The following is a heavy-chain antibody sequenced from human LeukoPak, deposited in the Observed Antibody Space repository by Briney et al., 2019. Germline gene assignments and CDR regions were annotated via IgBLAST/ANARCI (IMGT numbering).Heavy chain of an antibody. CDR2: ISTYNGHT. CDR1: GYTYTSHA. D-gene: IGHD1-1*01. CDR3: ARAGNYNWNYLSY. V-gene: IGHV1-18*01. Sequence: ASVKVSCKASGYTYTSHAISWVRQAPGQGLGWMGWISTYNGHTDFAQKFRGRVSMTTDASTNTAYMEIQSLRSDDAAVYYCARAGNYNWNYLSYWGQGTLVAVSS. J-gene: IGHJ4*02.